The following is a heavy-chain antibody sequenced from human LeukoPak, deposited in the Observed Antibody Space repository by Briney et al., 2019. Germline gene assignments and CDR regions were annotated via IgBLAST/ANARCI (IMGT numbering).Heavy chain of an antibody. CDR2: INQDGSVK. J-gene: IGHJ4*02. CDR1: GFTFRSYW. CDR3: ARDQGGYDYPPDY. D-gene: IGHD5-12*01. Sequence: PGGSLRLSCAASGFTFRSYWMSWVRQAAGKGLDWEANINQDGSVKYYVDSVKGRFTISRDNAENSLYLQLNSLRVEDTAVYYCARDQGGYDYPPDYWGQGTLVTVSS. V-gene: IGHV3-7*04.